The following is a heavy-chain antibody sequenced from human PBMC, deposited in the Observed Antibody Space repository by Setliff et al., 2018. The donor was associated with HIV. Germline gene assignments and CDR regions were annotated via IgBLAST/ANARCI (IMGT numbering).Heavy chain of an antibody. Sequence: PSETLSLTCAVYGGSFSGYCWSWIRQPPGKGLEWIGEIQHSGRINYNPSLRRRVTTSVDTSKNQFSLKLSSVSAADTAVYYCARVSKTYWYSIPRDYYHHMDVWGKGTTVTVSS. D-gene: IGHD2-8*02. V-gene: IGHV4-34*01. CDR1: GGSFSGYC. CDR2: IQHSGRI. J-gene: IGHJ6*03. CDR3: ARVSKTYWYSIPRDYYHHMDV.